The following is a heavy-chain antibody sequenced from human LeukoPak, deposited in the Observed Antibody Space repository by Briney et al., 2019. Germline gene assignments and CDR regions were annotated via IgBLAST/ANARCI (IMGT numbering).Heavy chain of an antibody. V-gene: IGHV4-39*07. CDR3: ARGSYSYGNAFDY. Sequence: GSLRLSCAASGFTVSSNYMSWVRQPPGKGLEWIGSIHYSGSTYYNPSLKSRVTMSVDTSKNQFSLKLNSVNAADTAVYSCARGSYSYGNAFDYWGQGTLVTVSS. J-gene: IGHJ4*02. D-gene: IGHD5-18*01. CDR1: GFTVSSNY. CDR2: IHYSGST.